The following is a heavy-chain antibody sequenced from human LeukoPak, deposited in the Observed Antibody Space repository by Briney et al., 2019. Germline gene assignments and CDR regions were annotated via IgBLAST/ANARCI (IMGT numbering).Heavy chain of an antibody. CDR2: ISYSGST. V-gene: IGHV4-39*01. CDR3: ARHYVDIRTVGASYYYYGLDV. D-gene: IGHD3-16*02. Sequence: SETLSLTCTVSGGSISNSNYCWGWIRQPLGKGLEWIGSISYSGSTYYNPSLKSRVSISVDTSKNQFSLKVTSVTAADTAVFYCARHYVDIRTVGASYYYYGLDVWGQGTTVTVSS. CDR1: GGSISNSNYC. J-gene: IGHJ6*02.